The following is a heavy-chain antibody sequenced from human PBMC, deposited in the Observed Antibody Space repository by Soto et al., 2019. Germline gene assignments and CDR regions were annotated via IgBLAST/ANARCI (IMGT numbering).Heavy chain of an antibody. J-gene: IGHJ4*02. D-gene: IGHD2-8*02. V-gene: IGHV4-34*01. Sequence: QVQLQQWGAGLLKPSETLSLTCAVYGGSFSGYYWTWIRQPPGTGLEWIGEINHSGSTNYNPSLKTRVNISVDTSKDQVPLKLASVTAADTAVYYCARDKITGLFDYWGQGTLVTVSS. CDR3: ARDKITGLFDY. CDR1: GGSFSGYY. CDR2: INHSGST.